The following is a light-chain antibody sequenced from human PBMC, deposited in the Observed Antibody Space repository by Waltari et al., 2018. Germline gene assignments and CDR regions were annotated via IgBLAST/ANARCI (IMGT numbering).Light chain of an antibody. CDR1: QSLGHSDGNTH. CDR2: RVS. J-gene: IGKJ2*01. V-gene: IGKV2-30*02. CDR3: MQGTHWPYT. Sequence: EVVMTQSPLSLSVTLGQAASISCKSSQSLGHSDGNTHLNLFHQRPGQSPRRLIYRVSNRDSGVPDRFSGSGSGTDFTLKINKVEAEDVGIYYCMQGTHWPYTFGQGTKLDIK.